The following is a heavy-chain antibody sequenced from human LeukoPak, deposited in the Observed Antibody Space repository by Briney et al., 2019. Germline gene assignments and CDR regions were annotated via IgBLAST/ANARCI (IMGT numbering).Heavy chain of an antibody. CDR3: ARHDLEEGRVIAAHLDY. J-gene: IGHJ4*02. V-gene: IGHV4-39*01. D-gene: IGHD6-6*01. Sequence: SETLSLTCTVSGGSISSSSYYWGWIRQPPGKGLEWIGSIYYSGSTYYNPSLKSRVTISVDTSKNQFSLKLSSVTAADTAVYYCARHDLEEGRVIAAHLDYWGQGTLVTVSS. CDR2: IYYSGST. CDR1: GGSISSSSYY.